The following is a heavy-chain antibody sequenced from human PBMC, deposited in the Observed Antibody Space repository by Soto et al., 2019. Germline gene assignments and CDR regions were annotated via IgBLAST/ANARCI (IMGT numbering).Heavy chain of an antibody. CDR3: AREETAWPLAYGLDV. CDR1: GFTFSNFE. D-gene: IGHD2-21*02. Sequence: PGGSLRLSCAASGFTFSNFEMHWVRQAPGKGLEWVSSIGRRSDIYYADSVKGRFTISRDNAKNSVSLQMNSLRDEDTAVYYCAREETAWPLAYGLDVWGQGTTVTVSS. CDR2: IGRRSDI. J-gene: IGHJ6*02. V-gene: IGHV3-48*03.